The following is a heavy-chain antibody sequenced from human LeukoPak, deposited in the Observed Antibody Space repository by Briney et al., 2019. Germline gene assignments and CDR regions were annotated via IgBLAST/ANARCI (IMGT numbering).Heavy chain of an antibody. Sequence: PSETLSLTCAVYGGSFSGYYWSWIRQPPGKGLEWIGEINHSGGTNYNPSLKSRVTISVDTSKNQFSLKLSSVTAADTAVYYCARGRHGYYYYMDVWGKGTTVTVSS. CDR2: INHSGGT. CDR1: GGSFSGYY. CDR3: ARGRHGYYYYMDV. V-gene: IGHV4-34*01. J-gene: IGHJ6*03.